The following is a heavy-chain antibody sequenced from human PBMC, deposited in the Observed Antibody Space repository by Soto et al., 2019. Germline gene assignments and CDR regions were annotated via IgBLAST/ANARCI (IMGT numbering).Heavy chain of an antibody. J-gene: IGHJ3*01. Sequence: GGSLRLSCAASGFFVSSHYMNWVRQAPGKGLEWVAAIHSGGNTYYTDSVKGRFTISRDDSKNTLYLQMNNLRVDDTAVYYCARDLSGSWTDPFDLWGQGTLVTVSS. D-gene: IGHD5-12*01. CDR1: GFFVSSHY. CDR3: ARDLSGSWTDPFDL. V-gene: IGHV3-66*01. CDR2: IHSGGNT.